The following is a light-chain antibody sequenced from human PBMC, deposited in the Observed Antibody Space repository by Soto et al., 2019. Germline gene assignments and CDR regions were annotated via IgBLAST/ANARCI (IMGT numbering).Light chain of an antibody. CDR1: SSDVGGYNY. V-gene: IGLV2-14*01. Sequence: QSALTQPASVSGSPGQSITISCTGTSSDVGGYNYVSWYQQHPGKAPKHMIYDVSNRPSGVSNRLSGSKSGNTASLTISGLQAEDEADYYCSSYTSSLVVFGGGTKLTVL. CDR3: SSYTSSLVV. CDR2: DVS. J-gene: IGLJ2*01.